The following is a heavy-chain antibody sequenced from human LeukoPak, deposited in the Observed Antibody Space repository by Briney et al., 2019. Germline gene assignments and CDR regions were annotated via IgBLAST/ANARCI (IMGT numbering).Heavy chain of an antibody. CDR3: ARYDIVATNWFDP. D-gene: IGHD5-12*01. CDR2: VNHSGST. V-gene: IGHV4-34*01. Sequence: SETLSLTCTVSGGSISSYYWTWIRQPPGKGLEWIGEVNHSGSTNYNPSLKSRVTISVDTSKNQFSLKLSSVTAADTAVYYCARYDIVATNWFDPWGQGTLVTVSS. J-gene: IGHJ5*02. CDR1: GGSISSYY.